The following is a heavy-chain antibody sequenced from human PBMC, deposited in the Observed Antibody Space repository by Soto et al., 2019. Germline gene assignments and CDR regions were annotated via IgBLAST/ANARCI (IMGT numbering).Heavy chain of an antibody. CDR3: AKVQWLVLGGFDY. CDR2: ISGSGGST. V-gene: IGHV3-23*01. CDR1: GFTFSSYA. Sequence: EVQLLESGEGLVQPGGSLRLSCAASGFTFSSYAMSWVRQAPGKGLEWVSAISGSGGSTYYADSVKGRFTISRDNSKNTLYLQMNSLRAEDTAVYYCAKVQWLVLGGFDYWGQGTLVTVSS. D-gene: IGHD6-19*01. J-gene: IGHJ4*02.